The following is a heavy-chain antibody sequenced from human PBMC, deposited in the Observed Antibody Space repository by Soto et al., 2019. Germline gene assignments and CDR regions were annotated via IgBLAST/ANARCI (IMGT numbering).Heavy chain of an antibody. CDR1: GFTISNRW. D-gene: IGHD6-13*01. V-gene: IGHV3-74*01. Sequence: EVQLVQSGGGLVQPGGSLRLSCAASGFTISNRWMHWVRQAPGRGLEWVSRTNSDGSSTAYADSVKGRFTISRDNARNTLSLQMNSLRAEDTAVYFCVRGLGGYSSSWHDYWGQGTVVTVSS. J-gene: IGHJ4*02. CDR3: VRGLGGYSSSWHDY. CDR2: TNSDGSST.